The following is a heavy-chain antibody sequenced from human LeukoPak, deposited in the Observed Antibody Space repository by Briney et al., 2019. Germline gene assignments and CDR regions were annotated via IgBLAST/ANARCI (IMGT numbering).Heavy chain of an antibody. CDR3: ARGDSLYMVRGVRFDY. D-gene: IGHD3-10*01. V-gene: IGHV1-2*02. CDR2: INPNSGGT. CDR1: GYTFTGYY. J-gene: IGHJ4*02. Sequence: ASVKVSCKASGYTFTGYYMHWVRQAPGQGLEWMGWINPNSGGTNYAQKFQGRVTMTRDTSISTAYMELSRLRSDDTAVYYCARGDSLYMVRGVRFDYWGQGTLVTVSS.